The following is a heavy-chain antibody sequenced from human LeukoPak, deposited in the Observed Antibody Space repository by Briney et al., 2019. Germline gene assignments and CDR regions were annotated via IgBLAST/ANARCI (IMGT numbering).Heavy chain of an antibody. CDR2: ISSSSNYI. V-gene: IGHV3-21*01. Sequence: GGSLRLSCAASGFTFSSYSMNWVRQAPGKGLEWVSSISSSSNYIYYADSVKGRFTISRDNSKNTSYLQMNSLRAEDTAVYYCARVDWNDAVVDYYGMDVWGQGTTVTVSS. J-gene: IGHJ6*02. CDR1: GFTFSSYS. D-gene: IGHD1-1*01. CDR3: ARVDWNDAVVDYYGMDV.